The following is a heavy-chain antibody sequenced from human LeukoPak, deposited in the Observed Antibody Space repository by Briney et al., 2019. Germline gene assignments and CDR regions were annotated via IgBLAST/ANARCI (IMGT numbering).Heavy chain of an antibody. CDR2: ISSSSSYI. V-gene: IGHV3-21*01. D-gene: IGHD3-22*01. Sequence: GGSLRLSCAASGFTFSCYSMNWVRQAPGKGLEWVSSISSSSSYIYYADSVKGRFTISRDNAKNSLYLQMNSLRAEDTAVYYCARLNSSGYFKVFDYWGQGTLVTVSS. J-gene: IGHJ4*02. CDR3: ARLNSSGYFKVFDY. CDR1: GFTFSCYS.